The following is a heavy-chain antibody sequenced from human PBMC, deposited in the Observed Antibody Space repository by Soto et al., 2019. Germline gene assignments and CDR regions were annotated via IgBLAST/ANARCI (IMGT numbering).Heavy chain of an antibody. CDR2: MYSSGSS. Sequence: QVQLQESGPGLVKPSETLSLACTVSGDSITSYKWSWIRQSPGKGLEWIAYMYSSGSSSYSPSLQSRVTMSVDTSRNQFFLQLNSATAADTVVYYCAREWSAFDYWGQGLLVTVSS. V-gene: IGHV4-59*01. J-gene: IGHJ4*02. CDR1: GDSITSYK. D-gene: IGHD2-15*01. CDR3: AREWSAFDY.